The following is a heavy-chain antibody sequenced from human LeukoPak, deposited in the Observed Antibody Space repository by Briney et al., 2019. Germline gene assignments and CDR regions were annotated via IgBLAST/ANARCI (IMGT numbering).Heavy chain of an antibody. V-gene: IGHV7-4-1*02. Sequence: ASVKVSCKASGYTFTSYAMNWVRQAPGQGLEWMGLINTNTGNPTYAQGFTGRFVFSLDTSVSTAYLQISSLKAEDTAVFYCARASASPKSHYYYGMDVWGQGTAVTVSS. D-gene: IGHD3-10*01. CDR3: ARASASPKSHYYYGMDV. J-gene: IGHJ6*02. CDR2: INTNTGNP. CDR1: GYTFTSYA.